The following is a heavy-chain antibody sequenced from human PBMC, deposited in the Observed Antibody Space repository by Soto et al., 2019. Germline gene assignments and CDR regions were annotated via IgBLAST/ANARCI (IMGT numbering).Heavy chain of an antibody. CDR2: INPSGGST. D-gene: IGHD3-10*01. V-gene: IGHV1-46*01. J-gene: IGHJ6*02. CDR1: GYTFTSYY. Sequence: ASVKVSCKASGYTFTSYYMHWVRQAPGQGLEWMGIINPSGGSTSYAQKFQGRVTMTRDTSTSTVYMELSSLRSEDTAVYYCARSDYGSGSYYNPYYYYYGMDVWGQGTTVTVS. CDR3: ARSDYGSGSYYNPYYYYYGMDV.